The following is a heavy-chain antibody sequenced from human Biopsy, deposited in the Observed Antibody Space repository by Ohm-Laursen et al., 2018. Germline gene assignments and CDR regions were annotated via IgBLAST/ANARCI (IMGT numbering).Heavy chain of an antibody. J-gene: IGHJ1*01. V-gene: IGHV1-69*06. CDR3: ATKLTGYFHH. Sequence: SSVKASCKAPERTFSNYGVNWVRQAPGQGLEWLGGNIPILGTGNYAQKFQDRVTVAANTSTSTATMEMRSLRSDGTAVYYCATKLTGYFHHWGQGTLVIVSS. D-gene: IGHD3-9*01. CDR2: NIPILGTG. CDR1: ERTFSNYG.